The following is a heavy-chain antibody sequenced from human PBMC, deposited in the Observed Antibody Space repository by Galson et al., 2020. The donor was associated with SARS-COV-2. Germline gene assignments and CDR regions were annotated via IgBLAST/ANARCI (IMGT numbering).Heavy chain of an antibody. D-gene: IGHD2-2*01. CDR2: IYYSGST. CDR3: ARDSCSSTSCYGYYGMDV. Sequence: SQTLSLTCTVSGGSISSGGYYWSWIRQHPGKGLEWIGYIYYSGSTYYNPSLKSRVTISVDTSKNQFSLKLSSVTAADTAVYYCARDSCSSTSCYGYYGMDVWGQGTTVTVSS. CDR1: GGSISSGGYY. V-gene: IGHV4-31*03. J-gene: IGHJ6*02.